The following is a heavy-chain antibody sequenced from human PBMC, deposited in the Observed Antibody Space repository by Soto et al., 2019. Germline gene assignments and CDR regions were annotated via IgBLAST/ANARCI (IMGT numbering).Heavy chain of an antibody. CDR1: GGSISSGGYS. V-gene: IGHV4-30-2*01. CDR3: ARASTTVTTLDY. J-gene: IGHJ4*02. Sequence: SETLSLTCAVSGGSISSGGYSWSWIRQPPGKGLEWIGYIYHSGSTHYNPSLKSRVTISVDRSKNQFSLKLSSVTAADTAVYYCARASTTVTTLDYWGQGTLVTVSS. CDR2: IYHSGST. D-gene: IGHD4-17*01.